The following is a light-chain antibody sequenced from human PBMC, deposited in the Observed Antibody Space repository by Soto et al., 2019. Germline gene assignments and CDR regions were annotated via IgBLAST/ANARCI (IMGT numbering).Light chain of an antibody. CDR1: QGISTY. CDR2: AAS. CDR3: RQSYSTTRT. J-gene: IGKJ1*01. V-gene: IGKV1-39*01. Sequence: DIQMTQSPSSLSASVGNRVTITCRASQGISTYLNWYQQKPGKAPKLLIYAASSLQSGVPSRFSGSGSETDFTLTISSLQPEDFATYSCRQSYSTTRTFGQGTKVDIK.